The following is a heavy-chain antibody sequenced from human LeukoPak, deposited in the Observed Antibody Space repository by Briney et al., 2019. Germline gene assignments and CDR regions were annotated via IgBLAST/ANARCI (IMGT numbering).Heavy chain of an antibody. CDR3: AKLGSGLRGWLSYLDY. CDR1: GFTFSSYA. Sequence: GGSLRLSCAASGFTFSSYAMHWVRQAPGKGLEWVAVISYEASTTYYADSVKGRFTISRDNSKNTLYLQMNSLRAEDTAVYYCAKLGSGLRGWLSYLDYWGQGTLVTVSS. CDR2: ISYEASTT. D-gene: IGHD6-19*01. V-gene: IGHV3-30*18. J-gene: IGHJ4*02.